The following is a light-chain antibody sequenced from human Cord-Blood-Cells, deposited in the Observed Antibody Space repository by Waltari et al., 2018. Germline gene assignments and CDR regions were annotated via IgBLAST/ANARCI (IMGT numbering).Light chain of an antibody. CDR2: DVS. CDR3: SSYTSSSVWV. V-gene: IGLV2-14*01. Sequence: QSALTQPASVSGSPGQSITISCTGTSSDVGGYNYVSWYQQHPGKAPKLMSYDVSKRPSGVYGRFSGSKSGNTASLTISGLQAEDEADYYCSSYTSSSVWVFGGGTKLTVL. J-gene: IGLJ3*02. CDR1: SSDVGGYNY.